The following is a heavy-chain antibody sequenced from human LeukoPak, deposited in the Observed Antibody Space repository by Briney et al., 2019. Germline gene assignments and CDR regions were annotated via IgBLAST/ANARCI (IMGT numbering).Heavy chain of an antibody. Sequence: SGTLSLTCAVSGASISSSYWWSWVRQPPGKGLEWIGEIHHSGSTKYNPSLKSRVTISVDTSKNQFSLKLSSVTAADTAVYYCARRGYSSGWYYFDYWGQGTLVTVSS. V-gene: IGHV4-4*02. CDR3: ARRGYSSGWYYFDY. J-gene: IGHJ4*02. CDR1: GASISSSYW. CDR2: IHHSGST. D-gene: IGHD6-19*01.